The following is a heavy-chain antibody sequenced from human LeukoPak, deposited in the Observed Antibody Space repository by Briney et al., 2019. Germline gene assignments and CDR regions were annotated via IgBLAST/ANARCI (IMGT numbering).Heavy chain of an antibody. CDR3: ARGGYSSSWYSDGIDY. V-gene: IGHV1-2*02. Sequence: ASVKVSCKASGYTFTGNYMHWVRQAPGQGLEWLGWINPDSGGTDYSQKFQDRVALTRDTSISTAYSELSRLRSGDTAVYYCARGGYSSSWYSDGIDYWGQGTLVTVSS. CDR2: INPDSGGT. D-gene: IGHD6-13*01. CDR1: GYTFTGNY. J-gene: IGHJ4*02.